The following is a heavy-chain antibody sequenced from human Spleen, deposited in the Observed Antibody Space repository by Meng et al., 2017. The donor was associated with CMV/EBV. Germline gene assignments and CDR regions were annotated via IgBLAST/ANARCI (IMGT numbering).Heavy chain of an antibody. Sequence: LSCAVSGFIFDDYPMHWVRQAPGKGLEWVSLISWNGVSASYADSVKGRFTISRDNSKNSLYLQMNSLTTEDTALYYCAKGTYDYADYWGQGTLVTVSS. J-gene: IGHJ4*02. V-gene: IGHV3-43*01. D-gene: IGHD3-16*01. CDR1: GFIFDDYP. CDR3: AKGTYDYADY. CDR2: ISWNGVSA.